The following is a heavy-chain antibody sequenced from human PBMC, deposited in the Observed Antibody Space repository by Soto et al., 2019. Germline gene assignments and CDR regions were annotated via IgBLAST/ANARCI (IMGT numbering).Heavy chain of an antibody. V-gene: IGHV4-39*01. J-gene: IGHJ5*02. CDR3: ARHPSDFWFDP. CDR2: IYYSGST. D-gene: IGHD2-21*02. Sequence: PLETPSLPCPVSGGSISRSSFFLGRVRQPPGKGLEWIGSIYYSGSTYYNPSLKSRVTVSVDTSKNQFSLKLSSVTAADTAVYYCARHPSDFWFDPWGQGTLVTVSS. CDR1: GGSISRSSFF.